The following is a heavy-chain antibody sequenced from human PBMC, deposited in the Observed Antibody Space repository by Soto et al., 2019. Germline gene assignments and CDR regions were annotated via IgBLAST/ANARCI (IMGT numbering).Heavy chain of an antibody. V-gene: IGHV2-5*02. Sequence: QITLKESGPTLVKPTQTLTLTCTFSGFSLSTSGVGVGWIRQPPGKALEWLALIYWDDDKRYSPSLKSRITITKDTSQSQVVLTMTNMDPVATSTYYCALRSEDDYGDYVLDYWGQRTLVTVSS. D-gene: IGHD4-17*01. CDR3: ALRSEDDYGDYVLDY. CDR2: IYWDDDK. CDR1: GFSLSTSGVG. J-gene: IGHJ4*02.